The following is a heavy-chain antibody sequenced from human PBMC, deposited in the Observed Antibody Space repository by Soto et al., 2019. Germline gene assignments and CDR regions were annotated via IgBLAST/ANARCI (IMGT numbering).Heavy chain of an antibody. V-gene: IGHV1-18*01. J-gene: IGHJ4*02. Sequence: QVHLVQSGAEVKKPGASVKVSCKGSGYIFTTYGITWVRQAPGQGLEWMGWISAHNGNTNYAQKLQGRVTVTRDTSPSTAYMELRNLRSDDTAVDYCARGRDGDYWGQGALVTVSS. CDR1: GYIFTTYG. CDR3: ARGRDGDY. D-gene: IGHD6-6*01. CDR2: ISAHNGNT.